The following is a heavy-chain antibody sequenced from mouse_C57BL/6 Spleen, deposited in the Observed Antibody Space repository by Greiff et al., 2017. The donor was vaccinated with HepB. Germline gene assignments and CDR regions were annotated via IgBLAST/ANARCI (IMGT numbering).Heavy chain of an antibody. Sequence: QVQLQQSGAELVRPGASVKMSCKASGYTFTSYNMHWVKQTPKQGLEWIGAIYPGNGDTSYNQKFKGKATLTVDKSSSTAYMQLSSLTSEDSAVYFCARTENYGSSLPFDYWGQGTTLTVSS. V-gene: IGHV1-12*01. CDR3: ARTENYGSSLPFDY. J-gene: IGHJ2*01. CDR1: GYTFTSYN. D-gene: IGHD1-1*01. CDR2: IYPGNGDT.